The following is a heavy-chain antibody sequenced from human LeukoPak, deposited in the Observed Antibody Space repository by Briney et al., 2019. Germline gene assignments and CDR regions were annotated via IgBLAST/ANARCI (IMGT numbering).Heavy chain of an antibody. Sequence: GGSLRLSCAASGFTFSSYAMSWVRQAPGKGLEWVSAISGSGGSTYYADSVKGRFTISRDNSKNTLYLQMNSLRAEDTAVYYCAKASGFGELLTYFDYWGQGTLVTVSS. J-gene: IGHJ4*02. V-gene: IGHV3-23*01. D-gene: IGHD3-10*01. CDR2: ISGSGGST. CDR1: GFTFSSYA. CDR3: AKASGFGELLTYFDY.